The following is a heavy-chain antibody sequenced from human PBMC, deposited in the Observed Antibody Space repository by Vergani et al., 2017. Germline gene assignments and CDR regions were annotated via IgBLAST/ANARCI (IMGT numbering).Heavy chain of an antibody. D-gene: IGHD2-2*01. CDR2: INNNGGST. Sequence: QLLESGGGLIQPGGSLRLSCAASGFTFNSYAMTWFRQAPGKGLEWVSGINNNGGSTYYADSVKGRFTISRDNSKNTLYLQMTDLRAEDTATYYCAKVCGSTSCPYGVGAFDVWGHGTMVTVSS. CDR1: GFTFNSYA. V-gene: IGHV3-23*01. CDR3: AKVCGSTSCPYGVGAFDV. J-gene: IGHJ3*01.